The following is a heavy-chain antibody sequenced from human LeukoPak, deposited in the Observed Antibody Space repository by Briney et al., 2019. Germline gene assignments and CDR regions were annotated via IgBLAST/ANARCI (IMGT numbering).Heavy chain of an antibody. V-gene: IGHV4-34*01. Sequence: PSETLSLTCAVYGGSFSGYYWSWIRQPPGKGLEWIGEINHSGSTNYNPSLKSRVTISVDTSKNQFSLKLSSVTAADTAVYYCARGGIRYFDWLLSLYYFDYWGQGTLVTVSS. CDR2: INHSGST. CDR1: GGSFSGYY. CDR3: ARGGIRYFDWLLSLYYFDY. J-gene: IGHJ4*02. D-gene: IGHD3-9*01.